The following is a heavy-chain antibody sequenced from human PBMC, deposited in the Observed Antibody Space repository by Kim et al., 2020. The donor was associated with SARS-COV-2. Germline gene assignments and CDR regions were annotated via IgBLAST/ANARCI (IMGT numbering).Heavy chain of an antibody. D-gene: IGHD2-2*01. CDR1: GYTFTNYY. J-gene: IGHJ4*02. V-gene: IGHV1-46*01. CDR3: ARALGPIPYTSPDF. CDR2: MNPSGGTT. Sequence: ASVKVSCKASGYTFTNYYIHWVRQAPGQGLEWIGIMNPSGGTTGNTQKFQGRVTMTGDTSTSTVYMDLSSLTSVDTAVYYCARALGPIPYTSPDFWGQGTLVTVSS.